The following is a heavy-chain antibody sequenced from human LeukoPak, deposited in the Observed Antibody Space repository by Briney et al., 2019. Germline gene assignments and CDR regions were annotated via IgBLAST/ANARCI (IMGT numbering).Heavy chain of an antibody. CDR1: GFSFSSYA. J-gene: IGHJ6*02. D-gene: IGHD2-2*01. CDR2: ISDSGGST. V-gene: IGHV3-23*01. Sequence: GGSLRLSCAASGFSFSSYAMSWVRQAPGKGLEWVSGISDSGGSTFYADSVKGRFTISRDNSKKKLFLQVDSLRVEDTAVYYCAKVGYQLLSMDVWGQGTTVTVSS. CDR3: AKVGYQLLSMDV.